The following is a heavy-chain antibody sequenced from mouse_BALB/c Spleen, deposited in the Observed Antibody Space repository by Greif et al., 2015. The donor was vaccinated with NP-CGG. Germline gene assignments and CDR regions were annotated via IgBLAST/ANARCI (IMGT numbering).Heavy chain of an antibody. D-gene: IGHD2-1*01. V-gene: IGHV2-2*02. J-gene: IGHJ2*01. CDR1: GFSLTSYG. Sequence: VKLVESGPGLVQPSQSLSITCTVSGFSLTSYGVHWVRQSPGKGLEWLGVIWSGGSTDYNAAFISRLSISKDNSKSQVFFKMNSLQANDTAIYYCASPGAYGNYVGYWGQGTTLTVSS. CDR2: IWSGGST. CDR3: ASPGAYGNYVGY.